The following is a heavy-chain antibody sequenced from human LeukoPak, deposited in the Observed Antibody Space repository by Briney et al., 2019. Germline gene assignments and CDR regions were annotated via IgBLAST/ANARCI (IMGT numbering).Heavy chain of an antibody. Sequence: SETLSLTCTVSGGSISSYYWSWIRQPPGRGLEWIGYIYYSGSTNYNPSLKSRVTISVDTSKDQLSLKLSSVTAADTAVYYCARGIGAADFWGQGILVTVSS. V-gene: IGHV4-59*12. CDR2: IYYSGST. J-gene: IGHJ4*02. CDR1: GGSISSYY. CDR3: ARGIGAADF. D-gene: IGHD3-16*01.